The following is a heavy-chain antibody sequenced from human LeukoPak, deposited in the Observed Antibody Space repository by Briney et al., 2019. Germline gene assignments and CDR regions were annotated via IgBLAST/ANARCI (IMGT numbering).Heavy chain of an antibody. J-gene: IGHJ4*02. Sequence: SETLSLTCTVSGGSISSYYWSWIRQPPGKGLEWIGYIYYSGSTNYNPSLKSRVTISVDTSKNQFSLKLSSVTAADTAVYYCARIAVAGSFPEYFDYWGQGTLVTVSS. D-gene: IGHD6-19*01. V-gene: IGHV4-59*01. CDR1: GGSISSYY. CDR3: ARIAVAGSFPEYFDY. CDR2: IYYSGST.